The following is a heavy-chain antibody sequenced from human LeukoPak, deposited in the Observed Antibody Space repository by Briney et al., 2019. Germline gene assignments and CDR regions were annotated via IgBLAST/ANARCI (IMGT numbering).Heavy chain of an antibody. CDR3: ARGPLWFGELEDY. J-gene: IGHJ4*02. Sequence: ASVTVSCKASGYTFTSYDINWVRQATGQGLEWMGWMNPNSGNTGYAQKFQGRVTMTRNTSISTAYMELSSLRSEDTAVYYCARGPLWFGELEDYWGQGTLVTVSS. D-gene: IGHD3-10*01. V-gene: IGHV1-8*01. CDR2: MNPNSGNT. CDR1: GYTFTSYD.